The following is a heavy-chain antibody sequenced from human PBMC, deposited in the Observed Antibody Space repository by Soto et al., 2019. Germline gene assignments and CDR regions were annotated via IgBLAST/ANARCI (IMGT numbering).Heavy chain of an antibody. CDR3: ARHVYYDVLKKNY. V-gene: IGHV5-51*01. J-gene: IGHJ4*02. CDR1: GYNFANYW. Sequence: GESLKISCKCSGYNFANYWIGWVRQMPGKGLEWMGIIYPGNSDTRYSPSFQGQVTISADTSISTAYLEWSSLKASDTAIYYCARHVYYDVLKKNYWGQGTLVTVS. D-gene: IGHD3-9*01. CDR2: IYPGNSDT.